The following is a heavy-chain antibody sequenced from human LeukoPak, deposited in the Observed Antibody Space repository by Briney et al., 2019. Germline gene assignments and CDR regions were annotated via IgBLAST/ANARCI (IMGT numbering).Heavy chain of an antibody. Sequence: SETLSLTCSVSLYSISSGYYWGWIRQPPGKGLEWIGSIYHSGSTYYNPSLKSRVTISVDTSKNQMSLKLSSVTAADTAVYYCAGVNDGDYHDSSGYPGVFDIWGQGTMVTVSS. CDR2: IYHSGST. J-gene: IGHJ3*02. CDR3: AGVNDGDYHDSSGYPGVFDI. D-gene: IGHD3-22*01. V-gene: IGHV4-38-2*02. CDR1: LYSISSGYY.